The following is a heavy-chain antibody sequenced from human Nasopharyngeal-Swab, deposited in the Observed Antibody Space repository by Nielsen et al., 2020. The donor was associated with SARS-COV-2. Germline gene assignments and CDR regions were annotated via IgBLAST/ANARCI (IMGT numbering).Heavy chain of an antibody. V-gene: IGHV3-33*01. J-gene: IGHJ4*02. Sequence: GESLKISCAASGFTFSSYGMHWVRQAPGKGLEWVAVIWYDGSNKYYADSVKGRFTISRGNSKNTLYLQMNSLRAEDTAVYYCARDLRCSSTSCYDEAAYWGQGTLVTVSS. CDR2: IWYDGSNK. CDR3: ARDLRCSSTSCYDEAAY. CDR1: GFTFSSYG. D-gene: IGHD2-2*01.